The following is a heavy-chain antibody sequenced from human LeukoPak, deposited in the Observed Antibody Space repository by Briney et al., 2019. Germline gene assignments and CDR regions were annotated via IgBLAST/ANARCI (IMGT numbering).Heavy chain of an antibody. D-gene: IGHD3-10*01. J-gene: IGHJ3*02. CDR2: INPSGGST. CDR3: ARNVGSGFDI. Sequence: GASVKVSCKASGYTFTTYYIQWARQAPGQGLEWMGFINPSGGSTSYAQKFQGRVTMTSDMSTSTVYMELSSLRSEDMAVYYCARNVGSGFDIWGQGTVVTVSS. CDR1: GYTFTTYY. V-gene: IGHV1-46*01.